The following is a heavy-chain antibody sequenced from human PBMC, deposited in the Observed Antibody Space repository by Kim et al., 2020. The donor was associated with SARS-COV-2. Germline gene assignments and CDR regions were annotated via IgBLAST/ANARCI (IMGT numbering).Heavy chain of an antibody. CDR3: ARAVCGGDCFAPYFDY. CDR1: GYTFTSYA. J-gene: IGHJ4*02. D-gene: IGHD2-21*02. V-gene: IGHV1-3*01. CDR2: INAGNGNT. Sequence: ASVKVSCKASGYTFTSYAMHWVRQAPGQRLEWMGWINAGNGNTKYSQKFQGRVTITRDTSASTAYMELSSLRSEDTAVYYCARAVCGGDCFAPYFDYWGQGTLVTVSS.